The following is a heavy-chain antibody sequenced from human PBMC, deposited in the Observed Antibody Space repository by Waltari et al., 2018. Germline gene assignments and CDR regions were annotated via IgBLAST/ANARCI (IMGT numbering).Heavy chain of an antibody. Sequence: QLHLQESGPGLVKPPDTLSVTCTVSGGSITSNRHYSGWIRQPPGKGLEWTATISYSGTTYNNPSLKSRVTISVDTSKNQFSLKLSSVTAADTAVYYCATYIGASIGTAAFDVWGQGTMVTVSS. V-gene: IGHV4-39*01. CDR1: GGSITSNRHY. CDR2: ISYSGTT. CDR3: ATYIGASIGTAAFDV. D-gene: IGHD3-16*01. J-gene: IGHJ3*01.